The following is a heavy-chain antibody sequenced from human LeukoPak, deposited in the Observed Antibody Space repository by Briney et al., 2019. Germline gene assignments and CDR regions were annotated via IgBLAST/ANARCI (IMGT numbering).Heavy chain of an antibody. V-gene: IGHV3-30-3*01. Sequence: PGGSLRLSCAASGFTFSSYAMHWVRQAPGKGLEWVAVISYDGSNKYYADSVKGRFTISRDNSKNTLYLQMNSLRAEDTAVYYCARDSFDYHDSSGYYGYWGQGTLVTVSS. CDR3: ARDSFDYHDSSGYYGY. D-gene: IGHD3-22*01. J-gene: IGHJ4*02. CDR1: GFTFSSYA. CDR2: ISYDGSNK.